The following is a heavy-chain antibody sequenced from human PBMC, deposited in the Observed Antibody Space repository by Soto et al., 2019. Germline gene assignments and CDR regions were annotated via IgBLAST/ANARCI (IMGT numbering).Heavy chain of an antibody. D-gene: IGHD4-17*01. J-gene: IGHJ6*02. CDR1: VFTFSTYG. CDR2: ISYDGTNK. Sequence: QVQLVESGGGEVQPGRSLTISCAASVFTFSTYGMHWVRQTPGKGLEWVAVISYDGTNKFYSDSVKGRFTISRDNFKNTLTLQMNSLRADDTAVYSCAKDMQSYGDYDYYCYGMDVWCLGTRVTVSS. CDR3: AKDMQSYGDYDYYCYGMDV. V-gene: IGHV3-30*18.